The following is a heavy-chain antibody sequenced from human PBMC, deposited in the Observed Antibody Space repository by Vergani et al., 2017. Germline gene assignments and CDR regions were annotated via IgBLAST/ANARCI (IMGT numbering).Heavy chain of an antibody. D-gene: IGHD3-10*01. J-gene: IGHJ4*02. V-gene: IGHV3-13*04. CDR2: IGTAGDT. Sequence: EVQLVESGGGLVQPGGSLRLSCAASGFTFSSYDMHWVRQATGKGLEWVSAIGTAGDTYYPGSVKGRFTISRENAKNSLYLQMNSLRAEDTAVYYCAKEGLWFGEPKDYWGQGTLVTVSS. CDR3: AKEGLWFGEPKDY. CDR1: GFTFSSYD.